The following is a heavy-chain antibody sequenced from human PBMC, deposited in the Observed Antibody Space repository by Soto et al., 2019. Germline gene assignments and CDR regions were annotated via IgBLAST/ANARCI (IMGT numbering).Heavy chain of an antibody. CDR3: AAAYSYSSDLYFDY. CDR1: GFTFSKAW. V-gene: IGHV3-15*01. CDR2: IKSKADGGTI. D-gene: IGHD6-19*01. J-gene: IGHJ4*02. Sequence: EVQLVESGGGLVKPGGSLRLSCAASGFTFSKAWMTWVRKAPGKGLEWVGRIKSKADGGTIDYAAPVKGRFTISRDDSKNTRYLQMNSLKPEDTALYSCAAAYSYSSDLYFDYWGQGALVSVSS.